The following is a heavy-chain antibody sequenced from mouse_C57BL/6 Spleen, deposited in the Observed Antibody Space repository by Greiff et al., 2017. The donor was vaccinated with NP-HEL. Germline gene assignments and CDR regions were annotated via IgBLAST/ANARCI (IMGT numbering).Heavy chain of an antibody. D-gene: IGHD1-1*01. CDR3: ARHEDYYGSSYTRYYFDY. Sequence: VQLQQSGAELVKPGASVKLSCKASGYTFTEYTIHWVKQRSGQGLEWIGWFYPGSGSIKYNEKFKDKATLTADKSSSTVYMELSRLTSEDSAVYFCARHEDYYGSSYTRYYFDYWGQGTTLTVSS. CDR2: FYPGSGSI. CDR1: GYTFTEYT. V-gene: IGHV1-62-2*01. J-gene: IGHJ2*01.